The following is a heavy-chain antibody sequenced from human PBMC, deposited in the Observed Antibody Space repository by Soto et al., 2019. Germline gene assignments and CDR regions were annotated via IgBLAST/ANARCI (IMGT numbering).Heavy chain of an antibody. Sequence: QVQLVQSGAEVKKPGSSVKVSCKASGGTFSSDSFSWVRQAPGQGLEWMGGIIPMFDTPIYAQKFQDRVTITADEYTSTAYMQLSRLRSGDTAVYYCARSGGLDRDFNCWGQGSLVTVSS. D-gene: IGHD2-15*01. CDR2: IIPMFDTP. V-gene: IGHV1-69*12. CDR1: GGTFSSDS. J-gene: IGHJ4*02. CDR3: ARSGGLDRDFNC.